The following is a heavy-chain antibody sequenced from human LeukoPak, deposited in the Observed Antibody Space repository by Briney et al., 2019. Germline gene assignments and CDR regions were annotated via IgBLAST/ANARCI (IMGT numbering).Heavy chain of an antibody. V-gene: IGHV3-23*01. D-gene: IGHD1-26*01. CDR1: GFTFSNYA. CDR3: ARETGRYLGY. J-gene: IGHJ4*02. Sequence: GGSLRLSCAATGFTFSNYAMSWVRQAPGKGLEWVSVINRNGGTTEYSDSVKGRFTISRDNSENTLFLQTNNLGAEDTAVYYCARETGRYLGYWGQGTLVTVSS. CDR2: INRNGGTT.